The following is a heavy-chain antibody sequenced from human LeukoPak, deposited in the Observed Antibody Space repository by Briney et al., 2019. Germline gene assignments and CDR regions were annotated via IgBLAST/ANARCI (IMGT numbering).Heavy chain of an antibody. CDR1: GFTFSSYS. J-gene: IGHJ4*02. CDR2: ISSSSSSYV. CDR3: ARLKMATISFDY. V-gene: IGHV3-21*01. Sequence: PGGSLRLSCAASGFTFSSYSMNWVRQAPGKGLEWVSSISSSSSSYVYYADSVKGRFTISRDNAKNSLYLQMNSLRAEDTAVYYCARLKMATISFDYWGQGTLLTVSS. D-gene: IGHD5-24*01.